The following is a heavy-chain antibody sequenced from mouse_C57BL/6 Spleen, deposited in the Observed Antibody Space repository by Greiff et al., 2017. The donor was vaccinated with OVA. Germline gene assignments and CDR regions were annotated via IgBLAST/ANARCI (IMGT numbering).Heavy chain of an antibody. J-gene: IGHJ4*01. CDR3: ARSKGADYYGSSGGYAMDY. V-gene: IGHV1-64*01. Sequence: QVQLQQPGAELVKPGASVKLSCKASGYTFTSYWMHWVKQRPGQGLEWIGMIHPNSGSTNYNEKFKSKATLTVDKSSSTAYMQLSSLTSEDSAVYYCARSKGADYYGSSGGYAMDYWGQGTSVTVSS. CDR2: IHPNSGST. D-gene: IGHD1-1*01. CDR1: GYTFTSYW.